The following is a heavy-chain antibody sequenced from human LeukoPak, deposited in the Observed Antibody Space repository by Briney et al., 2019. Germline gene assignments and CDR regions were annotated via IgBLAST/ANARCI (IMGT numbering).Heavy chain of an antibody. CDR1: GFTFSGYG. J-gene: IGHJ5*02. CDR2: ISHDGGNK. D-gene: IGHD3-22*01. CDR3: SGYNWFDP. V-gene: IGHV3-30*03. Sequence: GGSLRLSCAASGFTFSGYGMHWVRQAPGKGPEWVAVISHDGGNKYYADSVKGRFTISRDNSKNTLYLQMNSLRAEDTAVYYCSGYNWFDPWGQGTLVTVSS.